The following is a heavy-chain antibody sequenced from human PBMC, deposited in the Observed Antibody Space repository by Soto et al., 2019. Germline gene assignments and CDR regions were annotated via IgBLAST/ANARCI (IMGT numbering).Heavy chain of an antibody. V-gene: IGHV1-69*13. J-gene: IGHJ5*02. Sequence: SVKVSCKASGGTFSSYAISWVRQAPGQGLEWMGGIIPIFGTANYAQKFQGRVTITADESTSTAYMELSSLRSEDTAVYYCARDMRAARPGVYNWFDPWGQGTLVTVSS. CDR1: GGTFSSYA. D-gene: IGHD6-6*01. CDR3: ARDMRAARPGVYNWFDP. CDR2: IIPIFGTA.